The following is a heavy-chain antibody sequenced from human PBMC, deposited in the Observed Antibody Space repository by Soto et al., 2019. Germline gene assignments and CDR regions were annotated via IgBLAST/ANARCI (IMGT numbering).Heavy chain of an antibody. V-gene: IGHV1-69*01. CDR1: GGTFSSYA. CDR3: ARDQAPGIPSSGLYGY. CDR2: IIPIFGTA. J-gene: IGHJ4*02. Sequence: QVQLVQSGAEVKKPGSSVKVSCKASGGTFSSYAISWVRQPPGQGLEWMGGIIPIFGTANYAQKFQGRVTITADESTSTAYMALSSLRSENTAVYYCARDQAPGIPSSGLYGYWGQGTLVTVSS. D-gene: IGHD6-19*01.